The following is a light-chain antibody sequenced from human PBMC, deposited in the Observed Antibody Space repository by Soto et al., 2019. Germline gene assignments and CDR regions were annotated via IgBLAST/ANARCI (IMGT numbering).Light chain of an antibody. CDR3: SSYTSSSALVI. V-gene: IGLV2-14*01. CDR2: EVC. J-gene: IGLJ1*01. Sequence: QSVLTQPASVSGSPGQSITISCTGTSRDVGGYNYVSWYQQHPGKAPKLMIYEVCNRPSGVSNRFSGSKSGNTASLTISGLQAEDEADYYCSSYTSSSALVIFGTGTKVTGL. CDR1: SRDVGGYNY.